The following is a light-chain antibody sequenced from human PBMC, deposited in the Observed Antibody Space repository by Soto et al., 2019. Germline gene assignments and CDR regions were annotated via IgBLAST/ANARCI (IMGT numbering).Light chain of an antibody. CDR2: DVT. V-gene: IGLV2-14*03. CDR3: SSYSGSSTLDV. J-gene: IGLJ1*01. Sequence: QSALTQPASVSGSAGQSITISCTGTSNDVGGYNYVSWYQQHPGKAPKLIIYDVTIRPSGVSNRFSGSKSGNTASLAISGLRAEDEADYHCSSYSGSSTLDVFGTGTKVTVL. CDR1: SNDVGGYNY.